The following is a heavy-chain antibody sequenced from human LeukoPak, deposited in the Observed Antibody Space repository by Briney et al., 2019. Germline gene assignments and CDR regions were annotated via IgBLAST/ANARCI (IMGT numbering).Heavy chain of an antibody. Sequence: PGGSLRLSCSASGFTFKSYAMHWVRQAPGKGLEWVSGISWNSGSIGYADSVKGRFTISRDNAKNSLYLQMNSLRAEDTALYYCAKDMGSSGWYFLDYWGQGTLVTVSS. V-gene: IGHV3-9*01. CDR2: ISWNSGSI. D-gene: IGHD6-19*01. CDR3: AKDMGSSGWYFLDY. CDR1: GFTFKSYA. J-gene: IGHJ4*02.